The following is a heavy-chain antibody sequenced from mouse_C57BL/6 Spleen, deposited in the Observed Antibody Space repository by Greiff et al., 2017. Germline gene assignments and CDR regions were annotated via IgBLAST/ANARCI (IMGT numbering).Heavy chain of an antibody. D-gene: IGHD1-1*01. J-gene: IGHJ4*01. Sequence: QVQLQQPGAELVKPGASVKLSCKASGYTFTSYWMHWVKQRPGQGLEWIGMIHPNSGSTNYNEKFKSKATLTVDKSSSTAYMQLSSLTSEDSAVYYCARGDYYGSSCAMDYWGQGTSVTVSS. CDR3: ARGDYYGSSCAMDY. CDR2: IHPNSGST. CDR1: GYTFTSYW. V-gene: IGHV1-64*01.